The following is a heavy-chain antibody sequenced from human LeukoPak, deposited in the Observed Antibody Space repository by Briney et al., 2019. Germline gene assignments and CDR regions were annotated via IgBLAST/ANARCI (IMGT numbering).Heavy chain of an antibody. D-gene: IGHD3-16*02. CDR1: GYTFTGYY. V-gene: IGHV1-2*04. CDR2: INPNSGGT. CDR3: ARSPKYDYVWGSYPDDAFDI. Sequence: EASVKVSCKASGYTFTGYYMHWVRQAPGQGLEWMGWINPNSGGTNYAQKFQGWVTMTRDTSISTAYMELSRLRSDDTAVYYCARSPKYDYVWGSYPDDAFDIWGQGTMVTVSS. J-gene: IGHJ3*02.